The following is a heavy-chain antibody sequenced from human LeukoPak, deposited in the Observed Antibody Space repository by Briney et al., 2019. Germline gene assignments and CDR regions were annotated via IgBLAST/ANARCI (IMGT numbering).Heavy chain of an antibody. CDR2: IHYSGST. Sequence: SETLSLTCSVSGYSIRLGYYWGWIRQPPGKGLEWIGSIHYSGSTYYSPSLKSRVTISVDTSRNQFSLKLTSVTAADTAVYYCARDGPIKWGQGTLVTVSS. V-gene: IGHV4-38-2*02. D-gene: IGHD5-24*01. J-gene: IGHJ4*02. CDR1: GYSIRLGYY. CDR3: ARDGPIK.